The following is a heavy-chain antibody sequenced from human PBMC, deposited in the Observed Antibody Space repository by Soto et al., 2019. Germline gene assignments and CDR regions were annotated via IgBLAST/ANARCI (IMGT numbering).Heavy chain of an antibody. CDR1: GGTFSSYA. CDR3: ARSHPDIVASIFFYYGMDV. V-gene: IGHV1-69*13. CDR2: IIPIFGTA. J-gene: IGHJ6*02. D-gene: IGHD5-12*01. Sequence: GASVKVSCKASGGTFSSYAISWVRQAPGQGLEWMGGIIPIFGTANYAQKFQGRVTITADESTSTAYMELSSLRSEDTAVYYCARSHPDIVASIFFYYGMDVWGQGTTVTVS.